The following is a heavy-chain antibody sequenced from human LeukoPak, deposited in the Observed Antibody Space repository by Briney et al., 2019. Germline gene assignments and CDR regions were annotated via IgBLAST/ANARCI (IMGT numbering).Heavy chain of an antibody. J-gene: IGHJ3*01. CDR3: ARVYYNSLGYAFDV. Sequence: GGSLRLSCAAPGLIFTDYYMSWIRQAPGKGLEWVSYISGSRSTTYYADSVKGRFTISRDNVKNSLFLQMDSLRAEDTALYFCARVYYNSLGYAFDVWGQGTMVSVTS. V-gene: IGHV3-11*04. CDR1: GLIFTDYY. D-gene: IGHD3-22*01. CDR2: ISGSRSTT.